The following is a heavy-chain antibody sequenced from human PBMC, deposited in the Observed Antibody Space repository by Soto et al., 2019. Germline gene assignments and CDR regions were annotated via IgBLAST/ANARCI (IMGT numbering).Heavy chain of an antibody. J-gene: IGHJ4*02. CDR3: ARLGDSSGYYDC. D-gene: IGHD3-22*01. CDR1: GGTFSSYT. CDR2: IIPIFGTA. V-gene: IGHV1-69*13. Sequence: ASVKLSCKASGGTFSSYTISWVRRAPGQGLEWMGGIIPIFGTANYAQKFQGRVTITADESTSTAYMELSSLRSEDTAVYYCARLGDSSGYYDCWGQGPLVTGSS.